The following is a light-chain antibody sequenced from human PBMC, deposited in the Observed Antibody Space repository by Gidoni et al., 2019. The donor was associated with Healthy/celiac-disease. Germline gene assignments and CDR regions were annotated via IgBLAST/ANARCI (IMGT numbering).Light chain of an antibody. CDR3: SSDTRSSTLV. J-gene: IGLJ2*01. V-gene: IGLV2-14*01. Sequence: SALTQPASVSGSPGQSITISCTGTSSDVRGYNYVSWYQQHPGKATKLMIYEVSNRPSGVANRFSGSKCGNKASLTISGLQAEDEADYYCSSDTRSSTLVFGGGTKLTVL. CDR1: SSDVRGYNY. CDR2: EVS.